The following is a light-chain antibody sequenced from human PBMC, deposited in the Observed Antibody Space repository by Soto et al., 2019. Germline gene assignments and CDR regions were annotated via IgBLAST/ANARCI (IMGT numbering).Light chain of an antibody. CDR2: DNN. CDR3: QSCDTSLSGFVV. J-gene: IGLJ2*01. V-gene: IGLV1-40*01. Sequence: QSVLTQPPSMSGAPGPRVTISCTGSSSNIGAGYDVHWYQQHPGTAPKLLIFDNNNRPSGVPDRFSGSKSDTSASLAITGLQAEDEADYYCQSCDTSLSGFVVFGGGTQLTVL. CDR1: SSNIGAGYD.